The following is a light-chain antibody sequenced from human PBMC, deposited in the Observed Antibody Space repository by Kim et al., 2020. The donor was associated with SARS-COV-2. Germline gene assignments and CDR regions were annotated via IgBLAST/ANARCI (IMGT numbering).Light chain of an antibody. CDR2: DAS. CDR3: QQYDTLWT. Sequence: DIQMTQSPSTLSAAVGDRVTITCRASQNINNWLAWYQQKPGKGPRLLIYDASSLQGGVPSRFSGSGSGTEFTLTISSLQPDDFAAYFCQQYDTLWTFGQGTKVDIK. J-gene: IGKJ1*01. V-gene: IGKV1-5*01. CDR1: QNINNW.